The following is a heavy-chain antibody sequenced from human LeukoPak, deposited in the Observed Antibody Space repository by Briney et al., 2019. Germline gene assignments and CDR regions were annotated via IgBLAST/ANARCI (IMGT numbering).Heavy chain of an antibody. CDR2: MNPNSGNT. V-gene: IGHV1-8*03. Sequence: GASVKVSCKASGYTFTSYEINWVRQATGQGLEWMGWMNPNSGNTGYAQKFQGRVSITRNSSISTVYMELSSLRSEDTAVYYCARGLRGSYWGQGTLVTVSP. D-gene: IGHD3-16*01. J-gene: IGHJ4*02. CDR1: GYTFTSYE. CDR3: ARGLRGSY.